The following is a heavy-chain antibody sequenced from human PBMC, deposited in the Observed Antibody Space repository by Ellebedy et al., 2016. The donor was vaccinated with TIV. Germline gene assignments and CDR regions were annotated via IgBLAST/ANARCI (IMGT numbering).Heavy chain of an antibody. CDR1: GFSLSTSGVG. J-gene: IGHJ4*02. Sequence: SGPTLVXPTQTLTLTCTFSGFSLSTSGVGVGWIRQPPGKALEWLALIYWDDDKRYSPSLKSRLTITKDTSKNQVVLTMTNMDPVDTATYYCARENYYDSSGYYSPYYFDYWGQGTLVTVSS. D-gene: IGHD3-22*01. CDR2: IYWDDDK. V-gene: IGHV2-5*02. CDR3: ARENYYDSSGYYSPYYFDY.